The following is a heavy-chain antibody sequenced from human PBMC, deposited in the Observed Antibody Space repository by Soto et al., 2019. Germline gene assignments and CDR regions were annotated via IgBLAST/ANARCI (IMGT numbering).Heavy chain of an antibody. J-gene: IGHJ5*02. V-gene: IGHV4-34*01. D-gene: IGHD3-10*01. CDR1: GGSFSGYY. CDR3: ARGRWGYYYGSGSYTCWFDP. Sequence: QVQLQQWGAGLLKPSETLSLTCAVYGGSFSGYYWSWIRQPPGKGLEWIGEINHSGSTNYNPSLKSRVTISVDTSKNQFSLKLSSVTAADTAVYYCARGRWGYYYGSGSYTCWFDPWGQGTLVTVSS. CDR2: INHSGST.